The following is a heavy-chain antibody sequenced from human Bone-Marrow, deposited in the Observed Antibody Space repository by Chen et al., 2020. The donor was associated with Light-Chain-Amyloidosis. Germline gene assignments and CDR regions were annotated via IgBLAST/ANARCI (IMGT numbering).Heavy chain of an antibody. CDR2: ISGDGGST. CDR3: AKDIFATYDP. Sequence: EVQLVESGGGVVQPGGSLRPSCPAPGSTFDDYAMHWVRQAPGKGLEWVSLISGDGGSTYYADSVKGRFTISRDNSKNSLYLQMNSLRTEDTALYYCAKDIFATYDPWGQGTLVTVSS. V-gene: IGHV3-43*02. D-gene: IGHD1-26*01. J-gene: IGHJ5*02. CDR1: GSTFDDYA.